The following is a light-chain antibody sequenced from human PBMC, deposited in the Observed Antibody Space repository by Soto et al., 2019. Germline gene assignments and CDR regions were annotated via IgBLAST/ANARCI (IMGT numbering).Light chain of an antibody. CDR1: QSISSW. CDR2: DAS. Sequence: QMTQSPSTLSASVGDRVTITCRASQSISSWLAWYQQKPGKAPKLLIYDASSLESGVPSRFSGSGSGTELTLTISSLQPDDCETYYGQQYNSYSLTFGQGTKVDIK. CDR3: QQYNSYSLT. J-gene: IGKJ1*01. V-gene: IGKV1-5*01.